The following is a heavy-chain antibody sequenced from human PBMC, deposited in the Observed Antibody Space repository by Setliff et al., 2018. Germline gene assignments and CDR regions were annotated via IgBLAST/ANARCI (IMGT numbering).Heavy chain of an antibody. CDR1: GFTLSSYW. D-gene: IGHD6-13*01. Sequence: GGSLRLSCAASGFTLSSYWMHWVRQAPGKGLVWVSRINSDGSSTSYADSVKGRFTISRDNAKNTLYLQMNSLRAEDTALYYCARGRPLYSSPVDYWGQGTLVTVSS. CDR2: INSDGSST. CDR3: ARGRPLYSSPVDY. V-gene: IGHV3-74*01. J-gene: IGHJ4*02.